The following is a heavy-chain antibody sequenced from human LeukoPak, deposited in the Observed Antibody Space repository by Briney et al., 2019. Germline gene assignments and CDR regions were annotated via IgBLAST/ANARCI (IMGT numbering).Heavy chain of an antibody. V-gene: IGHV3-23*01. Sequence: GGSLRLSCAASGFTFSDYAMTWVRQAPGKGLGGVSAIPGSGESTYHADSVKGRFTISRDNSKNTLYLQMNSLRADDTAVYDCAKDLYYDETNDWGQGTLVTVSS. CDR2: IPGSGEST. CDR3: AKDLYYDETND. D-gene: IGHD3-3*01. J-gene: IGHJ1*01. CDR1: GFTFSDYA.